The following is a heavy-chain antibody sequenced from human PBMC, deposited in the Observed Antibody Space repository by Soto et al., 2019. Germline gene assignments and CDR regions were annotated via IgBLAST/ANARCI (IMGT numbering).Heavy chain of an antibody. CDR2: IYHSGST. J-gene: IGHJ4*02. D-gene: IGHD5-12*01. CDR3: ARARGDSGYEFDY. CDR1: GGSISSSNW. V-gene: IGHV4-4*02. Sequence: AETLSLTCAISGGSISSSNWWSVVRQPPGKGLEWIGEIYHSGSTNYNPSLKSRVTISVDKSKNQFSLKLSSVAAADTAVYYCARARGDSGYEFDYWGQGTLVTVSS.